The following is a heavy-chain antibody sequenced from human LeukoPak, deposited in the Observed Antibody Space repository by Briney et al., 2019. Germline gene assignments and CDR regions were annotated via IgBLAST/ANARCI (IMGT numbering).Heavy chain of an antibody. CDR1: DFTFDSYG. J-gene: IGHJ4*02. V-gene: IGHV3-30*18. CDR2: ISNDGSNK. D-gene: IGHD2-21*02. Sequence: GGSLRLSCAASDFTFDSYGMHWVRQSPGKGLEWVAVISNDGSNKYYTDSVKGRFTISRDNSKNTLYLQMNSLRAEDTALYYCAKDSCGGDCYYFDYWGQGTPVTVSS. CDR3: AKDSCGGDCYYFDY.